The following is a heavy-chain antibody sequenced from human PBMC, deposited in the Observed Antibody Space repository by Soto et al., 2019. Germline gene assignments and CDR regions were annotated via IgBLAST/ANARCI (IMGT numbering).Heavy chain of an antibody. V-gene: IGHV1-69*02. CDR1: GGTFGSYT. J-gene: IGHJ4*02. CDR2: IIPILGIA. Sequence: QVQLVQSGAEVKKPGSSVKVSCKASGGTFGSYTISWVRQAPGQGLEWMGRIIPILGIANYAQKFQGRVTITADKSTSTAYMELSSLRSEDTAVYYCAGGGIAAYYFDYWGQGTLVTVSS. CDR3: AGGGIAAYYFDY. D-gene: IGHD6-25*01.